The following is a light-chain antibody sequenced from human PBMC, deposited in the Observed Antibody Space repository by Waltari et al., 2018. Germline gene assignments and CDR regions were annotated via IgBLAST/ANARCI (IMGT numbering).Light chain of an antibody. J-gene: IGLJ2*01. Sequence: QSVLTQPPSASGTPGQRVTISCSGSSSNIGRNIVNWYQPLPGTAPKLLVSANAQRPSGGPGRFSGSRSGTSASLASSGLQSEDEADYYCEAWDASLNDLVLGGGTKLTVL. CDR3: EAWDASLNDLV. CDR2: ANA. V-gene: IGLV1-44*01. CDR1: SSNIGRNI.